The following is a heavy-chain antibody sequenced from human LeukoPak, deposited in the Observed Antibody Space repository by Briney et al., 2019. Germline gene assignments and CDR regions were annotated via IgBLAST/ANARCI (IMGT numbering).Heavy chain of an antibody. J-gene: IGHJ4*02. CDR1: GLTFSTFG. CDR2: ISYDGSNK. V-gene: IGHV3-30*18. Sequence: QPGRSLRLSCAASGLTFSTFGMHWVRQAPGKGLEWVAVISYDGSNKYYADSVKGRFTISRDNSKNTLYLQMNSLRAEDTAVYYCAKDRGAVADYFDYWGQGTLVTVSS. CDR3: AKDRGAVADYFDY. D-gene: IGHD6-19*01.